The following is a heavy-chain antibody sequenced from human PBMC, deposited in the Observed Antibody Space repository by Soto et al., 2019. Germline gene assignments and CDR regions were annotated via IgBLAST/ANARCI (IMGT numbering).Heavy chain of an antibody. CDR1: GYTFTSYL. Sequence: GESLKISFKASGYTFTSYLIGWVRQMPGKGLEWMGIIYPSNSETRFSPSFQGQVTLSADKSIFTAYLQWSSLKASDTAIYYCARQAYHYDSYTFGYWGQRTLFGVSS. J-gene: IGHJ4*02. CDR2: IYPSNSET. V-gene: IGHV5-51*01. D-gene: IGHD3-22*01. CDR3: ARQAYHYDSYTFGY.